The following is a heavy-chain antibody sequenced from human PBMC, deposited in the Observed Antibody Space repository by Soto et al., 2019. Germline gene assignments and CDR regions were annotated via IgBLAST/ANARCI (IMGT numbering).Heavy chain of an antibody. CDR3: ARLHLGELSIVFDY. J-gene: IGHJ4*02. CDR2: IYYSGST. CDR1: GGSISSYY. D-gene: IGHD3-16*02. V-gene: IGHV4-59*08. Sequence: SEILSLTWTVSGGSISSYYLSWIRQPPGRGLEWIGYIYYSGSTNYNPSLKSRVTISVDTSKNQFSLKLSSVTAADTAVYYCARLHLGELSIVFDYWGQGTLVTVSS.